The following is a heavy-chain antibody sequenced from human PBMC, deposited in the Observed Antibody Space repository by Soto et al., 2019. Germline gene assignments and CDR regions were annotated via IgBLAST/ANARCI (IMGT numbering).Heavy chain of an antibody. D-gene: IGHD3-10*01. CDR2: IYPGDSDT. Sequence: GESLKISCKGSGYSFAGYWIGWVRQLPGKGLDWMGVIYPGDSDTRYSPSFHGQVTISADKSISTAYLQWSSLKASDTAMYFCARLPGVRGVFDGFNVWGQGTMVTVSS. V-gene: IGHV5-51*01. CDR3: ARLPGVRGVFDGFNV. CDR1: GYSFAGYW. J-gene: IGHJ3*01.